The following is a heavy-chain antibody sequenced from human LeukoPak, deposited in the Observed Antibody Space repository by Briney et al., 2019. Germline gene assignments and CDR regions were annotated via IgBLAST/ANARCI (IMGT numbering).Heavy chain of an antibody. D-gene: IGHD6-13*01. CDR3: ARGPPYSSSWPKTYGMDV. Sequence: GGSLRLSCAASGFTFSSYSMNWVRQAPGRGLEWVSSISSSSSYIYYADSVKGRFTISRDNAKNSLYLQMNSLRAEDTAVYYCARGPPYSSSWPKTYGMDVWGQGTTVTVSS. V-gene: IGHV3-21*01. CDR1: GFTFSSYS. J-gene: IGHJ6*02. CDR2: ISSSSSYI.